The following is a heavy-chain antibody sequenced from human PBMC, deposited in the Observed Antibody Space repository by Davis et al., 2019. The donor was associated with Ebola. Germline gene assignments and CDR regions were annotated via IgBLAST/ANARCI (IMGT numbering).Heavy chain of an antibody. CDR2: INPSGGST. CDR3: ARKEPTTVTKEFYYYYGMDV. J-gene: IGHJ6*02. V-gene: IGHV1-46*03. D-gene: IGHD4-11*01. Sequence: ASVKVSCKASGYTFTSYYMHWVRQAPGQGLEWMGIINPSGGSTSYAQKFQGRVTMTRDTSTSTVYMELSSLRSEDTAVYYCARKEPTTVTKEFYYYYGMDVWGQGTTVTVSS. CDR1: GYTFTSYY.